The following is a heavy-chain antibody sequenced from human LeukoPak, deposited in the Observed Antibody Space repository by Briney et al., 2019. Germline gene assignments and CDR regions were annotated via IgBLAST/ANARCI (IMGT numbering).Heavy chain of an antibody. J-gene: IGHJ4*02. CDR3: ARAGTSIAVAGIFDY. CDR1: GGSISSYY. V-gene: IGHV4-4*07. CDR2: IYTSGST. Sequence: SETLSLTCTVSGGSISSYYWSWIRQPAGKGLEWIGRIYTSGSTNYNPSLKSRVTISVDKSKIQFSLKLSSVTAADTAVYYCARAGTSIAVAGIFDYWGQGTLVTVSS. D-gene: IGHD6-19*01.